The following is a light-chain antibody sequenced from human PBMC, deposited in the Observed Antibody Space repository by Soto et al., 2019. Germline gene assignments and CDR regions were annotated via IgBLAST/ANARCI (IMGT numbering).Light chain of an antibody. CDR2: EVT. J-gene: IGLJ2*01. Sequence: QSALTQPPSASGSPGQSVTISCTGTSSDVGRFNFVSWFQQHPGKAPKALIYEVTKRPSGVPDRFSASKSGNTASLTISGLQAEDEADYYCCSYAGGYTHAVFGGGTKLTVL. CDR3: CSYAGGYTHAV. CDR1: SSDVGRFNF. V-gene: IGLV2-8*01.